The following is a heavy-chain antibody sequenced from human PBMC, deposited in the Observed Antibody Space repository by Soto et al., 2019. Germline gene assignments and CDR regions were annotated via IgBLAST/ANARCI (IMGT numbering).Heavy chain of an antibody. CDR1: GYTFTAYQ. V-gene: IGHV1-2*02. CDR2: INPNSGGT. J-gene: IGHJ4*02. Sequence: ASVKVSCKASGYTFTAYQMHWVRQAPGQGLEWMGWINPNSGGTNYDRKFQGRVTMTADTSINTAYMEVTRLRFDDTAVYFCARDGNYAYVSYFFDYWGQGALVTVSS. CDR3: ARDGNYAYVSYFFDY. D-gene: IGHD3-22*01.